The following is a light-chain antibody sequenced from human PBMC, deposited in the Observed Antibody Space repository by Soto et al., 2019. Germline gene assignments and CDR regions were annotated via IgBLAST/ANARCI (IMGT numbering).Light chain of an antibody. CDR2: DAS. CDR1: ESISSW. J-gene: IGKJ1*01. CDR3: QQYNSLSPWT. Sequence: DIQMTQTPSTLPASVGDTVSILCRASESISSWLAWYQQKPGNAPRLLIYDASKLGRGVPSRFSGAGSGTEFILTISSLQPDDFATYFCQQYNSLSPWTFGQGTKVEI. V-gene: IGKV1-5*02.